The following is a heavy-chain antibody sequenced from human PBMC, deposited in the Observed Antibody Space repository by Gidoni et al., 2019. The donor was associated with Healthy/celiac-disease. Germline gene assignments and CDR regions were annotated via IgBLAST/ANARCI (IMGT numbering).Heavy chain of an antibody. D-gene: IGHD4-17*01. V-gene: IGHV4-39*01. Sequence: GLEWIGSIYYSGSTYYNPSLKSRVTISVDTSKNQFSLKLSSVTAADTAVYYCARHYGDYGSGYYYYGMDVWGQGTTVTVSS. CDR2: IYYSGST. CDR3: ARHYGDYGSGYYYYGMDV. J-gene: IGHJ6*02.